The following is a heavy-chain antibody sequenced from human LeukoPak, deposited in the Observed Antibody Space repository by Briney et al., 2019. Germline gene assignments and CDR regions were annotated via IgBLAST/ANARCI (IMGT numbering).Heavy chain of an antibody. CDR3: ARAGGYTDSDFDY. CDR1: GFTFSRYW. Sequence: GGSLRLSCAASGFTFSRYWMHWVRQAPGKGLVWVSRIKSDGSSTHYADSVKGRFAISRDNAKNTLYLQMNSLGAEDTAVYYCARAGGYTDSDFDYWGQGTLVTVSS. J-gene: IGHJ4*02. D-gene: IGHD6-13*01. CDR2: IKSDGSST. V-gene: IGHV3-74*01.